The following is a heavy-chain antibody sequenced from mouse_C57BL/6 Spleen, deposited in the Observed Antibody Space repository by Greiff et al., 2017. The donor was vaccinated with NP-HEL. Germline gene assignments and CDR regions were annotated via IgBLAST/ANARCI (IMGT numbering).Heavy chain of an antibody. CDR1: GYAFSSSW. CDR2: IYPGDGDT. Sequence: QVQLQQSGPELVKPGASVKISCKASGYAFSSSWMNWVKQRPGKGLEWIGRIYPGDGDTNYNGKFNGKATLTADKSSSTAYMQLSSLTSEDSAVYFCARQGKLWDFDVWGTGTTVTVSS. CDR3: ARQGKLWDFDV. V-gene: IGHV1-82*01. D-gene: IGHD1-3*01. J-gene: IGHJ1*03.